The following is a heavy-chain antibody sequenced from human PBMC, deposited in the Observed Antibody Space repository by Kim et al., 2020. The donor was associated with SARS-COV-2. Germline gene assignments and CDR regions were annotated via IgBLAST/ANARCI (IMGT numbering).Heavy chain of an antibody. CDR3: AALDTVQVPGGI. V-gene: IGHV3-7*01. D-gene: IGHD3-10*01. Sequence: YVDSVKGRFTMSRSKAKNSLYLQMSSLRTDDTVIYYCAALDTVQVPGGIWGQGTLVTVSS. J-gene: IGHJ4*02.